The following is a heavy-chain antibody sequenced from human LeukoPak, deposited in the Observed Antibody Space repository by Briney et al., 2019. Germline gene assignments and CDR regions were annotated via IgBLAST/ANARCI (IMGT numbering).Heavy chain of an antibody. CDR3: AREVGSTFDY. D-gene: IGHD2-2*01. J-gene: IGHJ4*02. V-gene: IGHV3-21*01. CDR1: GFTFSSYS. Sequence: PGGSLRLSCAASGFTFSSYSFNWVRQAPGKGLEWVSSISSSSSYIYYADSVKGRFTNSRDNAKNSLYLQMNSLRAEDTAVYYCAREVGSTFDYWGQGTLVTVSS. CDR2: ISSSSSYI.